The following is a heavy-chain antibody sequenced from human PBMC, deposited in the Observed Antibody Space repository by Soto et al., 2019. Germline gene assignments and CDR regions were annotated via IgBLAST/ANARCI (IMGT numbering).Heavy chain of an antibody. CDR1: GGSISNGAYY. D-gene: IGHD1-26*01. Sequence: QVQLQESGPGLVKPSQTLSLTCTVSGGSISNGAYYWNWIRQHPGKGLEWIGYIYYSGSTYYNPSLKSRVTISVDTSKNQFSLKLPSVTAADPAVYYCARDVLIPYYGADYWVQGTLVTVSS. V-gene: IGHV4-31*03. CDR2: IYYSGST. CDR3: ARDVLIPYYGADY. J-gene: IGHJ4*02.